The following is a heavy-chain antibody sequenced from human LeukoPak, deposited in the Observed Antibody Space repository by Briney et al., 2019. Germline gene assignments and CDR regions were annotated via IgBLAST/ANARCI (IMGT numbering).Heavy chain of an antibody. Sequence: PSETLSLTCTVSGGSISSSSYYWGWIRQPPGKGLEWIGSIYYSGSTYYNPSLKSRVTISVDTSKNQFSLKLSSVTAADTAVYYCARDGKLWFPELVAYFDYWGQGTLVTVSS. D-gene: IGHD5-18*01. CDR2: IYYSGST. J-gene: IGHJ4*02. CDR1: GGSISSSSYY. CDR3: ARDGKLWFPELVAYFDY. V-gene: IGHV4-39*07.